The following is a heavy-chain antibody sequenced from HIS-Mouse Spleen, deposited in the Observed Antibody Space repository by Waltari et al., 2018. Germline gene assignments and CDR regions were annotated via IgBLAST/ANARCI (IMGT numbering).Heavy chain of an antibody. CDR1: GFPFSSYR. V-gene: IGHV3-48*01. J-gene: IGHJ4*02. CDR3: ARGPYIVGATTGIDY. D-gene: IGHD1-26*01. Sequence: EVQLVESGGGLVQPGGSLRLSCAASGFPFSSYRMNWVRQAPGKGLEWVSYISSSSSTIYYADSVKGRFTISRDNAKNSLYLQMNSLRAEDTAVYYCARGPYIVGATTGIDYWGQGTLVTVSS. CDR2: ISSSSSTI.